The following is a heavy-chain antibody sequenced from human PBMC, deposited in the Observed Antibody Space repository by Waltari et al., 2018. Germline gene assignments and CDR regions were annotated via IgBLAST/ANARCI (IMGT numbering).Heavy chain of an antibody. J-gene: IGHJ6*02. CDR1: GFSLTTSVMC. Sequence: QVTLRESGPALVKPTQTLTLTCTFSGFSLTTSVMCLTLIRQPPGKALACLARIDWDDDRYYRASLKTRLTISKDTSKNQVVLTMTNMDPVDTATYYCARSTADYFYNYGMDVWGQGTTVTVSS. V-gene: IGHV2-70*15. CDR2: IDWDDDR. CDR3: ARSTADYFYNYGMDV.